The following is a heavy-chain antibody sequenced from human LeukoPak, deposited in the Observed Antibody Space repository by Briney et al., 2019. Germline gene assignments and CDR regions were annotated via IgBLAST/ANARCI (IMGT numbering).Heavy chain of an antibody. CDR1: GYTLSDYG. CDR3: ARDVASSLDY. J-gene: IGHJ4*02. D-gene: IGHD5-12*01. Sequence: ASVKVSCKASGYTLSDYGIFWLRQAPGQRLEWVGWNSAGSGDTRYSQKFQGRVTITRDTSASTVYMELSSLRSEDTALYYCARDVASSLDYWGQGTLVTVSS. CDR2: NSAGSGDT. V-gene: IGHV1-3*01.